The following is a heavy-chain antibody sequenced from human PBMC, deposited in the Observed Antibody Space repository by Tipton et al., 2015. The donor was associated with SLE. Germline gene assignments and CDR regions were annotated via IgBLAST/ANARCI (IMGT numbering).Heavy chain of an antibody. D-gene: IGHD4-17*01. V-gene: IGHV3-53*05. CDR3: ASGITVSTGYFDL. CDR2: IYGDGTT. Sequence: SLRLSCAASGFTVSSNYMSWVRQAPGKGLEWVSVIYGDGTTYYADSVKGRFTTSRDNSKRILYLQMNSLRTEDTAVYYCASGITVSTGYFDLWGRGTLVSVSS. J-gene: IGHJ2*01. CDR1: GFTVSSNY.